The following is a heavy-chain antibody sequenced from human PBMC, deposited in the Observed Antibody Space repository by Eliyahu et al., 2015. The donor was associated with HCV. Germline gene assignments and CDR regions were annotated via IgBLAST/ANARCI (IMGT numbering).Heavy chain of an antibody. CDR3: AKDWRSIPVAGLDY. CDR1: GFTFXSYA. D-gene: IGHD6-19*01. Sequence: EVQMLESGXGLVQPGXSLRLSXAASGFTFXSYAXXWVRXAPGKGLEWVSXISGSGGSTYYADSVKGRFTISRDNSKNTLYLQMNSLRAEDTAVYYCAKDWRSIPVAGLDYWGQGTLVTVSS. J-gene: IGHJ4*02. CDR2: ISGSGGST. V-gene: IGHV3-23*01.